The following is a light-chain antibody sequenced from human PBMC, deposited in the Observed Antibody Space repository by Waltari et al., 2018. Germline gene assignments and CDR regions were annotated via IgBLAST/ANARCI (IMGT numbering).Light chain of an antibody. Sequence: AIRITQSPSSLSASTGDRVTITCRASQGISSYFAWYKQKPGKAPKLLIYAASTLQSGVPSRFSGSGSGTDFTRTISCLQSEDFATYYCQQYYSYAWTFGQGTKVEIK. J-gene: IGKJ1*01. CDR3: QQYYSYAWT. CDR1: QGISSY. V-gene: IGKV1-8*01. CDR2: AAS.